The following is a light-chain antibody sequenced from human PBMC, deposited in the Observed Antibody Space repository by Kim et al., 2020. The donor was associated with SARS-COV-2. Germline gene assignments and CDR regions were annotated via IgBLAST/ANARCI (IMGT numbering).Light chain of an antibody. J-gene: IGLJ3*02. CDR1: SGHSGYA. Sequence: ASVKLTCTLCSGHSGYAIAWHQQQPEKGPRYLMKLNSDGSHTKGDGVPDRFSGSSSGAERYLTISSLQSEDEADYYCQTWGTGIRVFGGGTQLTVL. V-gene: IGLV4-69*01. CDR3: QTWGTGIRV. CDR2: LNSDGSH.